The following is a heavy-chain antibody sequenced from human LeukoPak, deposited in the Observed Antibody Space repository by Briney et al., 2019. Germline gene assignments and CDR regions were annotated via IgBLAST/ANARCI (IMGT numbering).Heavy chain of an antibody. D-gene: IGHD6-6*01. V-gene: IGHV1-2*02. CDR3: ARARAIAAHPYFDY. Sequence: ASVKVSCKASGYTFTGYYMHWVRQAPGQGLEWMGWINPNSGGTNYAQKFQGRVTMTRDTSISTAYMELSRLRSDDTAVYYCARARAIAAHPYFDYWGQGTLVTVFS. CDR2: INPNSGGT. CDR1: GYTFTGYY. J-gene: IGHJ4*02.